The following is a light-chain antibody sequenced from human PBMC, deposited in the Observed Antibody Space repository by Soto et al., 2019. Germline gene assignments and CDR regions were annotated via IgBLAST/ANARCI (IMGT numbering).Light chain of an antibody. CDR1: SSDVGGYNY. CDR3: ISYRSGSTLV. Sequence: QSVLTQPASVSGSPGQSISISCTGTSSDVGGYNYVSWYQQHPGKAPKLIIYEVTNRPPGVSNRFSGSKSGNTASLTISGLQAEDEADCYCISYRSGSTLVFGGGTKLTVL. V-gene: IGLV2-14*01. CDR2: EVT. J-gene: IGLJ3*02.